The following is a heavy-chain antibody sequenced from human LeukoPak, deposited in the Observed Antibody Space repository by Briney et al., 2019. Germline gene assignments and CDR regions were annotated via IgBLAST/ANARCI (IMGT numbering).Heavy chain of an antibody. Sequence: ASVKVSCKASGYTFTGYYMHWVRQAPGQGLEWMGWINPNSGGTTYAQKFQGRVTMTRDTSTSTVYMDLSSLRSDDTAVYYCARERELRPPYFDYWGQGTLVTVSS. D-gene: IGHD1-26*01. CDR3: ARERELRPPYFDY. J-gene: IGHJ4*02. CDR1: GYTFTGYY. CDR2: INPNSGGT. V-gene: IGHV1-2*02.